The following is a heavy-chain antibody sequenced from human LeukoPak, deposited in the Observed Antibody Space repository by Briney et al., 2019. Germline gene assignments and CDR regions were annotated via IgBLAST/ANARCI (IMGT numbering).Heavy chain of an antibody. V-gene: IGHV3-21*01. CDR1: GFTFSSYS. CDR2: ISSSSSYI. J-gene: IGHJ4*02. D-gene: IGHD4-11*01. Sequence: GGSLRLSCAASGFTFSSYSMNWVRQAPGKGLEWVSAISSSSSYIYYADSVKGRFTISRDNAKNSLYLQMNSLRAEDTAVYYCARDPYSGLFDYWGQGTLVTVSS. CDR3: ARDPYSGLFDY.